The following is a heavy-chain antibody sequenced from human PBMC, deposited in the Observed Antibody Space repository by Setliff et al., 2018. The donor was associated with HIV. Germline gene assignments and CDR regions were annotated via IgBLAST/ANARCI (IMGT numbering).Heavy chain of an antibody. CDR3: ARARRITMIVDAFDI. D-gene: IGHD3-22*01. Sequence: ASVKVSCKTSGYTLTKYGISWVRQAPGQGLEWMGIINPSGGSTSYAQKFQGRVTMTRDTSTSTVYMELSSLRSEDTAVYYCARARRITMIVDAFDIWGQGTMVTVSS. V-gene: IGHV1-46*01. J-gene: IGHJ3*02. CDR1: GYTLTKYG. CDR2: INPSGGST.